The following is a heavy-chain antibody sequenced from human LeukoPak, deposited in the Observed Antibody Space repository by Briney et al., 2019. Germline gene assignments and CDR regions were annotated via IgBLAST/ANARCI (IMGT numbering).Heavy chain of an antibody. CDR1: GGSFSGFY. Sequence: SETLSLTCAVYGGSFSGFYWSWIRQPPGKGLEWIGDINHSGGTNYIPSLKSRVTISVDTSKTQFSLRLSSVTAADTAVYYCARHFGYDDTSDYQGVPDHWGQGSLVTVSS. D-gene: IGHD3-22*01. CDR2: INHSGGT. V-gene: IGHV4-34*01. J-gene: IGHJ4*02. CDR3: ARHFGYDDTSDYQGVPDH.